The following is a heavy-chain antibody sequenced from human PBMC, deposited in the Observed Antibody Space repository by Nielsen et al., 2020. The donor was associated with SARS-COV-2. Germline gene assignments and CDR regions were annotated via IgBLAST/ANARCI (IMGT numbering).Heavy chain of an antibody. V-gene: IGHV3-33*08. CDR1: GFTFSSYA. CDR3: ARAVPYYYDSSGYHYYFDY. Sequence: GGSLRLSCAASGFTFSSYAMHWVRQAPGKGLEWVAVIWYDGSNKYYADSVKGRFTISRDNSKNTLYLQMNSLRAEDTAVYYCARAVPYYYDSSGYHYYFDYWGQGTLVTVSS. D-gene: IGHD3-22*01. CDR2: IWYDGSNK. J-gene: IGHJ4*02.